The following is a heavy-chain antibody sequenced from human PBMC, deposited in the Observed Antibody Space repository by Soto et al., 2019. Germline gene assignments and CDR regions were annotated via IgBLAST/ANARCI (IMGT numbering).Heavy chain of an antibody. Sequence: ASVKVSCKASGYTFSNFGLSWVRQAPGQGLEWMGWISGYNGNTNSAERFQGRVTMTTDTSTSTAYMEVRSLTSDDMAAYYCARDKGYGFGWSSSSGMDVWGQGTTVTVSS. CDR3: ARDKGYGFGWSSSSGMDV. CDR1: GYTFSNFG. D-gene: IGHD5-18*01. V-gene: IGHV1-18*03. CDR2: ISGYNGNT. J-gene: IGHJ6*02.